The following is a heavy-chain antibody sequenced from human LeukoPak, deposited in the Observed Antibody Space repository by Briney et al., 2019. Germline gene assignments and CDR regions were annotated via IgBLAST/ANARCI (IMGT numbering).Heavy chain of an antibody. D-gene: IGHD6-19*01. CDR2: IYYSGST. V-gene: IGHV4-39*07. Sequence: RTSETLSLTCTVSGGSISSSSYYWGWIRQPPGEGLEWIGSIYYSGSTYYNPSLKSRVTISVDTSKKQFSLKLSSVTAADTAVYYCARLQYSSGWFGGGDGMDVWGQGTTVTVSS. CDR3: ARLQYSSGWFGGGDGMDV. J-gene: IGHJ6*02. CDR1: GGSISSSSYY.